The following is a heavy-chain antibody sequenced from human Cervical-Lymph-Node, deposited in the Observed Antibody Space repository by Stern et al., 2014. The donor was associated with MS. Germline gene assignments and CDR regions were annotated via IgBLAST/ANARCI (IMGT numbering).Heavy chain of an antibody. CDR2: INPDGSAE. CDR1: EFAFSRTW. Sequence: VQLVESGGGLVQPGGSLRLSCVVSEFAFSRTWMTWVRQAPGKGLDFVATINPDGSAEYYADSVKGRFTISRDKAEKSLFFQMCSVRVYATPLFYSVTDPNWDSRWGQGTLVTVSS. V-gene: IGHV3-7*01. CDR3: VTDPNWDSR. D-gene: IGHD7-27*01. J-gene: IGHJ1*01.